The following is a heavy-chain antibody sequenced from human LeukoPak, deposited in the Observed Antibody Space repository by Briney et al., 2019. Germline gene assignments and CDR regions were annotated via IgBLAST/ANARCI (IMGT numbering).Heavy chain of an antibody. CDR1: GFTFGDYA. D-gene: IGHD5-12*01. V-gene: IGHV3-49*04. CDR2: IRSKAYGGTT. CDR3: TRDPNSGYDLGLPY. J-gene: IGHJ4*02. Sequence: GGSLRLSCTASGFTFGDYAMSWVRQAPGKGLEWVGFIRSKAYGGTTEYAASVKGRFTISRDDSKSIAYLQMNSLKTEDTAVYYCTRDPNSGYDLGLPYWGQGTLVTVSS.